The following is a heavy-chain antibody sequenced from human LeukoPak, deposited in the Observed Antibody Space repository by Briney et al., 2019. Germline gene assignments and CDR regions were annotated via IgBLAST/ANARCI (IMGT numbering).Heavy chain of an antibody. V-gene: IGHV5-51*01. D-gene: IGHD1-26*01. Sequence: GESLKISCKGSGYSFTSYWIGWVRQMPGRGLEWMGIIYPGDSDTRYSPSFQGQVTISADKSISTAYLQWSSLKASDTAMYYCARRSGSFQGDYNFDYWGQGTLVTVSP. CDR2: IYPGDSDT. CDR1: GYSFTSYW. J-gene: IGHJ4*02. CDR3: ARRSGSFQGDYNFDY.